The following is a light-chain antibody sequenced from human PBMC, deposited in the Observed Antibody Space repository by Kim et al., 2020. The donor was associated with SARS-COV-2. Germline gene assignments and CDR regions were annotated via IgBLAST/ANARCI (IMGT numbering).Light chain of an antibody. CDR2: QDS. CDR3: QAWDSSTAV. CDR1: KLGDKY. V-gene: IGLV3-1*01. J-gene: IGLJ3*02. Sequence: SVSPGQTASLTCSGDKLGDKYACWYQQKPGQSPVLGIYQDSKRPSGIPERFSGSNSGNTATLNISGTQAMDEADYYCQAWDSSTAVFGGGTKLTVL.